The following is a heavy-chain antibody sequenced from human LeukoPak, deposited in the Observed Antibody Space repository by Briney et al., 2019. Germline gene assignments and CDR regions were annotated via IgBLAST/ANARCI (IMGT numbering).Heavy chain of an antibody. V-gene: IGHV1-69*05. CDR1: GGTFSSYA. CDR2: IIPIFGPA. CDR3: AREGDGYSMPDY. Sequence: SVKVSRKASGGTFSSYAISWVRQAPGQGLEWMGGIIPIFGPANYAQKFQGRVTITTDESTSTAYMELSSLRSEDTAVYYCAREGDGYSMPDYWGQGTLVTVSS. J-gene: IGHJ4*02. D-gene: IGHD5-24*01.